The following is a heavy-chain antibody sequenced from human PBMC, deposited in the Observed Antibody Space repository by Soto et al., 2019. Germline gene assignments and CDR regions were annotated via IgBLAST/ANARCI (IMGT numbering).Heavy chain of an antibody. J-gene: IGHJ4*02. CDR1: SGAFSSRIYC. D-gene: IGHD2-2*01. CDR2: IYYSGDT. Sequence: SVTLPLTWTVASGAFSSRIYCWSWIRQPPGKGLEWIGSIYYSGDTYYNPSLESRVTISIDTSNKQFSLKMNTVTATDTAVYYCARRGSCSSTSCYAFDFWAQGTLVTVSS. V-gene: IGHV4-39*01. CDR3: ARRGSCSSTSCYAFDF.